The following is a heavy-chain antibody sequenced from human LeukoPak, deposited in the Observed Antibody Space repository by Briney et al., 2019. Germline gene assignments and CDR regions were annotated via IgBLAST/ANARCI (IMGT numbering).Heavy chain of an antibody. CDR1: GFTFSGYW. Sequence: GGSLRLSCAASGFTFSGYWMHWVRQVPGKGLVWVSRINTDGSSTSYADSVKGRFTISRDNAKNTLYLQMNSLRAEDTAVYYCAKDRGSGYYYNFDYWGQGTLVTVSS. D-gene: IGHD3-22*01. CDR2: INTDGSST. J-gene: IGHJ4*02. CDR3: AKDRGSGYYYNFDY. V-gene: IGHV3-74*01.